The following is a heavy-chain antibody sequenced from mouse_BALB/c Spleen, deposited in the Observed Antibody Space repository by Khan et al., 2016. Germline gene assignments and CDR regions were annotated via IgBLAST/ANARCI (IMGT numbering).Heavy chain of an antibody. CDR1: EFTFSGFW. V-gene: IGHV11-2*02. CDR3: MRYGGYYFDY. CDR2: INADGSAI. Sequence: EVQLLETGGGLVQPGGSRGLSCEGSEFTFSGFWLSWVRQTPGKTLEWIGYINADGSAINYAPSIKDRFTIFRDNDKSTLYLQMINVRSEDTATYFCMRYGGYYFDYWGQGTTLTVSS. J-gene: IGHJ2*01.